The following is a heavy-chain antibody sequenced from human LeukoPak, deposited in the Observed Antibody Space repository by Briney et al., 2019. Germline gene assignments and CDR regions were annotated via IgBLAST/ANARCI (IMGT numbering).Heavy chain of an antibody. V-gene: IGHV4-61*02. CDR1: GGSISSGSYY. D-gene: IGHD3-10*01. J-gene: IGHJ6*03. Sequence: PSETLSLTCTVSGGSISSGSYYWSWIRQPAGKGLEWIGRIYTSGSTSYNPSLKSRVTISVDTSKNQFSLKLSSVTAADTAVYYCARAKGYGSGLYYYMDVWGKGTTVTVSS. CDR3: ARAKGYGSGLYYYMDV. CDR2: IYTSGST.